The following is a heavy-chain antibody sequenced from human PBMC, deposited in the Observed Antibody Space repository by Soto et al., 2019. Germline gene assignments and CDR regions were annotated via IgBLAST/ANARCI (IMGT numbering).Heavy chain of an antibody. J-gene: IGHJ3*02. V-gene: IGHV3-23*01. CDR3: AKDYPETIHDYGDDYDAFDI. CDR2: ISGSGGST. CDR1: GFTFSSYA. D-gene: IGHD4-17*01. Sequence: GGSLRLSCAASGFTFSSYAMSWVRQAPGKGLEWVSAISGSGGSTYYADSVKGRFTISRDNSKNTLYLQMNSLRAEDTAVYYCAKDYPETIHDYGDDYDAFDIWGQGTMVTVSS.